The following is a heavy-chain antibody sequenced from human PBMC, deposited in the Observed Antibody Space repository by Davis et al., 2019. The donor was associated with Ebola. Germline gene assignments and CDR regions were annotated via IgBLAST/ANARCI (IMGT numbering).Heavy chain of an antibody. V-gene: IGHV3-7*01. CDR1: QFTFSDYY. Sequence: GESLKISCAASQFTFSDYYMTWVRQAPGKGLEWVATIGQGGSENRQVDSVKGRFSISRDDAKNSLYLQMNSLRAEDTALYYCAREMRRAYGQFDLWGQGTLVIVSS. CDR3: AREMRRAYGQFDL. D-gene: IGHD3-10*01. J-gene: IGHJ4*02. CDR2: IGQGGSEN.